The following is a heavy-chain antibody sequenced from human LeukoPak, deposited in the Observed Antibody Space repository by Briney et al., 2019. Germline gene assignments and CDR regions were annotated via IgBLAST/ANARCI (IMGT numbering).Heavy chain of an antibody. V-gene: IGHV3-74*01. J-gene: IGHJ4*02. CDR1: GFTFTAYW. CDR2: INSDGSDS. Sequence: GGSLRLSCAASGFTFTAYWMHWVRQAPGKGLVWVSRINSDGSDSGYADSVKGRFTISRDNAKNTVSLQMNSLRAEDTAVYYCARGRWLQARGPSFDYWGQGTLVTVSS. D-gene: IGHD5-24*01. CDR3: ARGRWLQARGPSFDY.